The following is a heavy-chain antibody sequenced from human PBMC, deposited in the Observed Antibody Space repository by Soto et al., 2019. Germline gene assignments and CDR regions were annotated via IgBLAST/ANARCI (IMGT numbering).Heavy chain of an antibody. CDR3: AKEGGGGYCSGGSCYSPSFRPSSY. J-gene: IGHJ4*02. CDR2: ISGSGGST. CDR1: GLPFSSYA. Sequence: GGSLRLSCAASGLPFSSYAMSWIRTTTGKGLEWVSAISGSGGSTYYADSVKGRFTISRDNSKNTLYLQMNSLRAEDTAVYYCAKEGGGGYCSGGSCYSPSFRPSSYWGLGTLVTVSS. V-gene: IGHV3-23*01. D-gene: IGHD2-15*01.